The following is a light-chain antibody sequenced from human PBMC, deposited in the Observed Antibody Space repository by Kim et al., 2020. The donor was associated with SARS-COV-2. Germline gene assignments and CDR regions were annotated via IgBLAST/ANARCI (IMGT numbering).Light chain of an antibody. V-gene: IGKV3-15*01. CDR1: QTVDTN. Sequence: TQTPDTLSLSPGDRAILSCRASQTVDTNLAWYHQKPGQAPRLLIYAASTGTTGLPARFIGSGSGAEFTLTITSLQSEDSGLYYCQQHRAWPYTFGQGTKLEI. CDR3: QQHRAWPYT. J-gene: IGKJ2*01. CDR2: AAS.